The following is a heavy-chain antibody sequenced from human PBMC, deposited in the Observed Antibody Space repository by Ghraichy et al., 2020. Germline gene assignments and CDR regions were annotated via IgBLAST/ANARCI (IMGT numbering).Heavy chain of an antibody. CDR1: GGSISSSSYY. CDR2: IYYSGST. D-gene: IGHD2-8*02. CDR3: ATRYCTGGVCYARVPFDP. Sequence: SETLSLTCTVSGGSISSSSYYWGWIRQPPGKGLEWIGSIYYSGSTYYNPSLKSRVTISVDTSKNQFSLKLSSVTAADTAVYYCATRYCTGGVCYARVPFDPWGQGTLVTVSS. V-gene: IGHV4-39*01. J-gene: IGHJ5*02.